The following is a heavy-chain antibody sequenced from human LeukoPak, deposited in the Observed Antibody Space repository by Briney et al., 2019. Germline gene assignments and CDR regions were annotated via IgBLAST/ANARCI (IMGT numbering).Heavy chain of an antibody. CDR3: AREASTQLWLGPSFDP. Sequence: ALVKVSCKASGYTFTAYYMHWVRQAPGQGLEWMGWINPNSGGTNYAQSFQGRVTLTRDTSISTAYMELNTLRSDDTAVYYCAREASTQLWLGPSFDPWGQGTLVTVSS. CDR2: INPNSGGT. D-gene: IGHD5-18*01. CDR1: GYTFTAYY. V-gene: IGHV1-2*02. J-gene: IGHJ5*02.